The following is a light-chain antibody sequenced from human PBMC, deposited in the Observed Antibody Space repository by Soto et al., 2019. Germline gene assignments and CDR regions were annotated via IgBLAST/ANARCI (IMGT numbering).Light chain of an antibody. CDR2: DAS. Sequence: DIVLTQSPGTLSLSPGERATLSCRASQNIRSYLAWYQQRPGQAPRLLIYDASNRATGIPARFSGSGSGTDFTLTISSLEPEDFGVYYCQQRSTWPSFTFGPGTKVDI. CDR1: QNIRSY. V-gene: IGKV3-11*01. J-gene: IGKJ3*01. CDR3: QQRSTWPSFT.